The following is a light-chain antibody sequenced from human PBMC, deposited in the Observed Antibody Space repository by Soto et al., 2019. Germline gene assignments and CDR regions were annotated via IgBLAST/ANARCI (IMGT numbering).Light chain of an antibody. Sequence: EIVLTQSPGTLSLSPGERATLSCRASQSVSDNYLAWYQQKPGQAPRLLIYAASSRATGIPDRFSGSGSGTDVTLTISRLEPEDFAVYYCQQYGITSTRTFGGGTKVEI. CDR1: QSVSDNY. CDR3: QQYGITSTRT. CDR2: AAS. V-gene: IGKV3-20*01. J-gene: IGKJ4*01.